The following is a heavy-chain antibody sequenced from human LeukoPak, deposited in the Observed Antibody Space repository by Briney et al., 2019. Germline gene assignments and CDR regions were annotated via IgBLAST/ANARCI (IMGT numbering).Heavy chain of an antibody. CDR2: INSEGNAR. CDR1: GFTFSSYW. V-gene: IGHV3-74*01. Sequence: GGSLRLSCAASGFTFSSYWMHWVRQAPGKGLVWVSRINSEGNARYYADSVKGRFTISRDNAKNTLYLEMNSLRAEDTDVYYCARSKPGFGELLHSWGQGTLVTVSS. J-gene: IGHJ5*02. D-gene: IGHD3-10*01. CDR3: ARSKPGFGELLHS.